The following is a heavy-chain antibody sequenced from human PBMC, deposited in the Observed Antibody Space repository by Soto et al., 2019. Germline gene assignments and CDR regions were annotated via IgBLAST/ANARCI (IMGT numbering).Heavy chain of an antibody. CDR3: ARGSTRAAAGTWWFDP. D-gene: IGHD6-13*01. CDR1: GGSISSSNW. V-gene: IGHV4-4*02. J-gene: IGHJ5*02. Sequence: QVQLQESGPGLVKPSGTLSLTCAVSGGSISSSNWWSWVRQPPGKGLEWIGEIYHSGSTNYNPSLTSRVTISVDKSKNQFALRLSSVTAADTAVYYCARGSTRAAAGTWWFDPWGQGTLVTVSS. CDR2: IYHSGST.